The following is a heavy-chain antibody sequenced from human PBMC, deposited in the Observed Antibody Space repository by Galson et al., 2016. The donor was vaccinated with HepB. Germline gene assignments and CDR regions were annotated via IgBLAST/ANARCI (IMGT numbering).Heavy chain of an antibody. J-gene: IGHJ5*02. CDR3: ARAAIIPGARMVFDP. V-gene: IGHV4-4*02. CDR2: IYHTGTS. D-gene: IGHD2-2*01. CDR1: GASISDSNW. Sequence: SETLSLTCAVSGASISDSNWWTWVRQGPGKGLEWIGEIYHTGTSNNNPFLSSRFTLSVDKSRNQFSLNLTSVTAADTAVYYCARAAIIPGARMVFDPWGQGTLVTVSS.